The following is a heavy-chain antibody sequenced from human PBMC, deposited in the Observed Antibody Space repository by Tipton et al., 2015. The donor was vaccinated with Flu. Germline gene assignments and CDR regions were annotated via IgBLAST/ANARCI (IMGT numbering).Heavy chain of an antibody. CDR2: IYYSGST. J-gene: IGHJ6*02. Sequence: TLSLTCTVSGGSISSYYWRWIRQPPGKGLEWIGYIYYSGSTHYNPSLKSRVTISVDTSKNQFSLKLSSVTAADTAVYYCARELNYGMDVWGQGTTVTVSS. V-gene: IGHV4-59*01. CDR3: ARELNYGMDV. CDR1: GGSISSYY.